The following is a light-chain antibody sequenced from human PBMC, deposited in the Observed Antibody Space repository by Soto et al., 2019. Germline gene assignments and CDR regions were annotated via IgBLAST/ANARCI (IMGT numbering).Light chain of an antibody. Sequence: DIQLTQSPSFLSASVGDRVTIRCRASQGISTYLAWYQQKPGNAPKLLIHVASTLQRGVPSRFSGSGSGTEFTLTISSLQPEDFSTYYCQQHNSYPRTVGQGTQLEIK. CDR3: QQHNSYPRT. J-gene: IGKJ2*01. CDR2: VAS. V-gene: IGKV1-9*01. CDR1: QGISTY.